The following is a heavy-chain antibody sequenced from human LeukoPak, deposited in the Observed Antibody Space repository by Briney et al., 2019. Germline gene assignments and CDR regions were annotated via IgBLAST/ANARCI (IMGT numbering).Heavy chain of an antibody. V-gene: IGHV4-59*08. CDR2: IYYSGST. CDR1: GGPISTYY. Sequence: SETLSLTFIVSGGPISTYYWSWIRQPPGKGLEWIGYIYYSGSTNYNPSLKSRVTMSVDTSKNQFSLKLSSVTAADTAVYYCARHLPRSPYFYYYMDVWGKGTTVTVSS. J-gene: IGHJ6*03. CDR3: ARHLPRSPYFYYYMDV.